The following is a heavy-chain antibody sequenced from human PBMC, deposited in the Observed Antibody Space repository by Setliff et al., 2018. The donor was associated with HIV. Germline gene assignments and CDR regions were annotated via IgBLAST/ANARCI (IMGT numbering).Heavy chain of an antibody. CDR1: GGTFSSYV. J-gene: IGHJ5*02. CDR2: IIPMYGVT. CDR3: ALPYCSGGNCWSSASLPPAGWFDP. Sequence: SVKVSCKASGGTFSSYVISWVRQAPGQGPEWMGGIIPMYGVTNYAQKFQGRVTITTDESTSTAYMELSSLRSGDTAVYYCALPYCSGGNCWSSASLPPAGWFDPWGQGTLVTVS. D-gene: IGHD2-15*01. V-gene: IGHV1-69*05.